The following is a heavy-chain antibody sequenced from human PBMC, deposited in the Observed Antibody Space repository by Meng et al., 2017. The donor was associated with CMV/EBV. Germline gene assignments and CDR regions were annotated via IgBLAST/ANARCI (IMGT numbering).Heavy chain of an antibody. V-gene: IGHV1-2*02. CDR3: ARDRVAVAGNHWFDP. J-gene: IGHJ5*02. Sequence: GRSGQSGDELNKPGASVKVSCKASGYTFTGYYMHWVRQAPGQGLEWMGWINPNSGGTNYAQKFQGRVTMTRDTSISTAYMELSRLRSDDTAVYYCARDRVAVAGNHWFDPWGQGTLVTVSS. D-gene: IGHD6-19*01. CDR1: GYTFTGYY. CDR2: INPNSGGT.